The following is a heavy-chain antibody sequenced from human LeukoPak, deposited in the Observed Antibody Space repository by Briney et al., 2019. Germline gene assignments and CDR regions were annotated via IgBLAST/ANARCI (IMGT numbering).Heavy chain of an antibody. D-gene: IGHD5-18*01. CDR3: ARVEPGHWGVTAMVDV. CDR2: IYTSGNT. V-gene: IGHV4-61*02. J-gene: IGHJ4*02. Sequence: PSETLSLTCIVSGGSISSGTYYWNWIRQPAGKGLEWIRRIYTSGNTIYNPALKSRVTISVDTSMNQFPLKLSSVPAAHTAVYYCARVEPGHWGVTAMVDVWGQGTLVTVSS. CDR1: GGSISSGTYY.